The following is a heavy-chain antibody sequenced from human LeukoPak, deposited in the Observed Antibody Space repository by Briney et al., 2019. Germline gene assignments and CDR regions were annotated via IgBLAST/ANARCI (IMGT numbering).Heavy chain of an antibody. CDR2: ISGSGGST. Sequence: GGSLRLSCAASGFTFSSYAMSWVRQAPGKGLEWVSAISGSGGSTYYADSVKGRFTISRDNSKNTLYLQMNSLRAEDTAVYYCAKDRYGSITGTKVRWPLDYWGQGTLVTVSS. D-gene: IGHD1-14*01. J-gene: IGHJ4*02. CDR1: GFTFSSYA. V-gene: IGHV3-23*01. CDR3: AKDRYGSITGTKVRWPLDY.